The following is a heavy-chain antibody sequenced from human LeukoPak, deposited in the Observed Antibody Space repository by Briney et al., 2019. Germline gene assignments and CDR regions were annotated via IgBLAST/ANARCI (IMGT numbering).Heavy chain of an antibody. CDR1: GGSISGNY. D-gene: IGHD2-2*02. CDR3: ARGYCSSTSCYRWFYP. Sequence: PSETLSLTCTVSGGSISGNYWSWIRQPPGRGLEWIGYIYYSGSTNYNPSLKSRVTISVDTSKNQFSLKLSSVTAADTAVYYCARGYCSSTSCYRWFYPWGQGTLVTVSS. CDR2: IYYSGST. J-gene: IGHJ5*02. V-gene: IGHV4-59*01.